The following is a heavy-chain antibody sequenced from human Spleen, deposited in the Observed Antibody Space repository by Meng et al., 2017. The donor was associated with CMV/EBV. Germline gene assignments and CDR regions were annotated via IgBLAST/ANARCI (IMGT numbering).Heavy chain of an antibody. V-gene: IGHV3-23*03. J-gene: IGHJ4*02. CDR3: TKVPGSGSYYSDY. CDR2: IYSGGSST. D-gene: IGHD3-10*01. CDR1: GFNFKFYA. Sequence: AASGFNFKFYAMSWVRQAPGKGLEWVSIIYSGGSSTFYADSVKGHFTISRDDSENTLYLQMNSLRAEDTAVYYCTKVPGSGSYYSDYWGQGALVTVSS.